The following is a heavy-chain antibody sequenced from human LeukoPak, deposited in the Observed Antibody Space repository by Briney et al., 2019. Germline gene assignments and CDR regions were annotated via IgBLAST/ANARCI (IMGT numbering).Heavy chain of an antibody. V-gene: IGHV4-59*11. CDR3: AGYHSTSFTNWFDP. J-gene: IGHJ5*02. CDR1: GGSISSHY. Sequence: SETLSLTCTVSGGSISSHYWSWIRQPPGKGLEWIGYIYYSGSTNYNPSLKSRVTISVDTSKNQFSLKLSSVTAADTAVYYCAGYHSTSFTNWFDPWGQGTLVTVSS. CDR2: IYYSGST. D-gene: IGHD2-2*01.